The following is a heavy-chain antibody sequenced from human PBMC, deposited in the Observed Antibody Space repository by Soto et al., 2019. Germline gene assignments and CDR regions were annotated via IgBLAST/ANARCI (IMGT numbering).Heavy chain of an antibody. CDR2: IYSGGST. Sequence: EVQLVESGGGLIQPGGSLRLSSAASGFTFSSNDMNWVRQAPGKGLEWVSLIYSGGSTYYADSVKGRFTISRDNSKTTLYLQMSSLRAEDTAVYYCATRPLLPGAPWGQGTMVTVSS. V-gene: IGHV3-53*01. CDR3: ATRPLLPGAP. D-gene: IGHD3-22*01. J-gene: IGHJ3*01. CDR1: GFTFSSND.